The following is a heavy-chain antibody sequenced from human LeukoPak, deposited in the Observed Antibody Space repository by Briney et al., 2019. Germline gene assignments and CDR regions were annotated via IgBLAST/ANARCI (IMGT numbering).Heavy chain of an antibody. CDR3: ARHVRKRGIAVAGTPGWFDP. Sequence: SETLSLTCTVSGDSISSYYWSWIRQPPGKGLEWIGYIYYSGNTNYNPSLKSRVTISVDTSKNQFSLKLSSVTAADTAVYYCARHVRKRGIAVAGTPGWFDPWGQGTLVTVSS. CDR2: IYYSGNT. D-gene: IGHD6-19*01. J-gene: IGHJ5*02. CDR1: GDSISSYY. V-gene: IGHV4-59*08.